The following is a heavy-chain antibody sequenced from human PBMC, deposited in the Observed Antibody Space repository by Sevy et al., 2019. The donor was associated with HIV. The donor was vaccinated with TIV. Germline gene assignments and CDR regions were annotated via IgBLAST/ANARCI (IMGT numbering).Heavy chain of an antibody. CDR1: GFTFSSYA. D-gene: IGHD3-10*01. V-gene: IGHV3-30-3*01. Sequence: GGSLRLSCAASGFTFSSYAMHWVRQAPGKGLEWVAVISYDGSNKYYADSVKGRFTISRDNSKNTLYLQMNNLRAEDTAVYYCARDLGSGSYDYYYMDVWGKGTTVTVSS. CDR3: ARDLGSGSYDYYYMDV. J-gene: IGHJ6*03. CDR2: ISYDGSNK.